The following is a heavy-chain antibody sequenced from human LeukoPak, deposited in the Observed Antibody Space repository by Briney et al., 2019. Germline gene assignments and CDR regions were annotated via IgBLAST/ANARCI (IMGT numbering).Heavy chain of an antibody. CDR3: ARAQPLTIRSLDY. CDR1: GFTFSSYS. V-gene: IGHV3-21*01. Sequence: GGSLRLSCAASGFTFSSYSMNWVRQAPGKGLEWVSSISSSSSYIYYADSVKGRFTISRDNAKNSLYLQMNSLRAEDTAVYYCARAQPLTIRSLDYWGKGTLVTVSS. CDR2: ISSSSSYI. D-gene: IGHD3-3*01. J-gene: IGHJ4*02.